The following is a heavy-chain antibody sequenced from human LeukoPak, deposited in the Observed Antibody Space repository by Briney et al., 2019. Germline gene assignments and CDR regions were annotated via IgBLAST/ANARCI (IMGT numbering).Heavy chain of an antibody. V-gene: IGHV1-18*01. CDR2: ISGYNGYT. J-gene: IGHJ5*02. CDR1: GYTFTSYG. D-gene: IGHD3-22*01. Sequence: ASVKVSCKASGYTFTSYGISWVRQAPGQGLEWLGWISGYNGYTHYAHNLQGRVTMTTDTSTSTAYMELRSLRSDDTAVYYCARDEARYSSGYYPNWFDPWGQGTLVTVSS. CDR3: ARDEARYSSGYYPNWFDP.